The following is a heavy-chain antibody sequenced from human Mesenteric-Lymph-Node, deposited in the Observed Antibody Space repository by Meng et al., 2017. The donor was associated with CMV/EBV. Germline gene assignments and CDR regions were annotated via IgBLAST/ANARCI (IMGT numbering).Heavy chain of an antibody. Sequence: KFSCKASGYTFANYYIHWVRQAPGQGLEWMGIINPSDNSTTNAQTFQGRVTVTSDTSTSTVYMELSSLTSEDTAVYYCAGGGTHFDSWGQGTLVTVSS. V-gene: IGHV1-46*01. J-gene: IGHJ4*02. CDR2: INPSDNST. D-gene: IGHD1-1*01. CDR1: GYTFANYY. CDR3: AGGGTHFDS.